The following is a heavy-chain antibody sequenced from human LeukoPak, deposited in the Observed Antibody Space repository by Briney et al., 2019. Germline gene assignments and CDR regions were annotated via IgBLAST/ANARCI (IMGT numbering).Heavy chain of an antibody. V-gene: IGHV6-1*01. J-gene: IGHJ3*02. CDR2: TYYRSKWYN. D-gene: IGHD1-26*01. CDR1: GDSVSRNSVA. Sequence: SQTLSLTCAISGDSVSRNSVAWNWIRQSPSRGLEWLGRTYYRSKWYNDYAVSVKSRITINPDTSKNQFSLQLNSVTPEDTAVYYCARVPDVYTGAGAFDIWGQGTMVTVSS. CDR3: ARVPDVYTGAGAFDI.